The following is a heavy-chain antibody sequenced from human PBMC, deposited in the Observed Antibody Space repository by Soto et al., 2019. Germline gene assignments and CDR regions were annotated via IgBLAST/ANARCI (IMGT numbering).Heavy chain of an antibody. CDR2: ISSSSSTI. J-gene: IGHJ4*02. CDR3: ARDGSALDWLRHFDY. Sequence: PGGSLRLSCAASGFTFSSYSMNWVRQAPGKGLEWVSYISSSSSTIYYADSVKGRFTISRDNAKNSLYLQMNSLRDEDTAVYYCARDGSALDWLRHFDYWGQGTLVTVSS. D-gene: IGHD5-12*01. CDR1: GFTFSSYS. V-gene: IGHV3-48*02.